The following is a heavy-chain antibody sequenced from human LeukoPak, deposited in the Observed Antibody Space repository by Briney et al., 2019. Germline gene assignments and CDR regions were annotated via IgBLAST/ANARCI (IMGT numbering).Heavy chain of an antibody. V-gene: IGHV4-59*08. J-gene: IGHJ3*02. CDR3: ASPTVRGVNYAFDI. CDR2: IYYSGTT. D-gene: IGHD3-10*01. CDR1: GGSIRPYY. Sequence: SETLSLTCTVSGGSIRPYYWSWIRQPPGKGLEWIGYIYYSGTTKYNPSLKSRVTISVDTSKNQFSLKLSSVTAADTAVYYCASPTVRGVNYAFDIWGQGTMVTVSS.